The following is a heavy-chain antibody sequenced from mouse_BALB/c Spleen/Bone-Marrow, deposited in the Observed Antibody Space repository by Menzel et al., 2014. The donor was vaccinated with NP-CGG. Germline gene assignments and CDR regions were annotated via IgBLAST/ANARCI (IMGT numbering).Heavy chain of an antibody. J-gene: IGHJ4*01. CDR1: GYTFTDYN. D-gene: IGHD1-2*01. Sequence: VQLQQSGPELVKPGASVKISCKASGYTFTDYNMHWVKQSHGKSLEWIGYIYPNNGGTGYNQKFKNKATLTEDNSSSTAYMELRSLTSEDSAVYYCARGIITLYYYTMDYWGQGTPVTVSS. CDR2: IYPNNGGT. CDR3: ARGIITLYYYTMDY. V-gene: IGHV1S29*02.